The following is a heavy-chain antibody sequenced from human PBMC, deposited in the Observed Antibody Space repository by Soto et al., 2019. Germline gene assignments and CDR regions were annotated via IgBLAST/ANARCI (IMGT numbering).Heavy chain of an antibody. CDR1: GGTFGRFS. CDR2: TIPILSVT. V-gene: IGHV1-69*01. CDR3: ASNSPDCSGGSCYAY. J-gene: IGHJ4*02. Sequence: QVQMVQSGAEVKKPRSSVKVSCKTSGGTFGRFSISWVRQAPGQGLEWMGGTIPILSVTNYAQTCKGRVTIIVDETTRAAYLELSSLRSDDTASYYCASNSPDCSGGSCYAYWGQGTLVTVSS. D-gene: IGHD2-15*01.